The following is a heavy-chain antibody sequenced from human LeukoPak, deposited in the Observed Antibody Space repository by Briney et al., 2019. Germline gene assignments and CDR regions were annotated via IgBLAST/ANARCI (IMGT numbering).Heavy chain of an antibody. V-gene: IGHV3-23*01. CDR3: AKARAKGVAAAGSY. J-gene: IGHJ4*02. CDR2: ISGSGGST. Sequence: GGSLRLSCAASGFTFSSYAMSWVRQAPGKGREWVSAISGSGGSTYYADSVKGRFTISRDNSKNTLYLQMNSLRAEDTAVYYCAKARAKGVAAAGSYWGQGTLVTVSS. CDR1: GFTFSSYA. D-gene: IGHD6-13*01.